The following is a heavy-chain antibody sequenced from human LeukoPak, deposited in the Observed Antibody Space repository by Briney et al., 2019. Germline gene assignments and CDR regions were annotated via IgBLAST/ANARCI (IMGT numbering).Heavy chain of an antibody. CDR1: GFTFSSYS. D-gene: IGHD2-21*02. CDR2: ISSSSSYI. CDR3: ARVTYCGGDCYPDYWYFDL. V-gene: IGHV3-21*01. J-gene: IGHJ2*01. Sequence: PGGSLRLSCAASGFTFSSYSTNWVRQAPGKGLEWVSSISSSSSYIYYADSVKGRFTISRDNAKNSLYLQMNSLRAEDTAVYYCARVTYCGGDCYPDYWYFDLWGRGTLVTVSS.